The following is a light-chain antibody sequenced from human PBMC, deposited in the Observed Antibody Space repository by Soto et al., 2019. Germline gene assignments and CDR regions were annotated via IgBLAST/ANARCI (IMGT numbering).Light chain of an antibody. J-gene: IGKJ4*01. CDR1: QGISSN. CDR3: QQVDSYPIT. V-gene: IGKV1-9*01. Sequence: DIQMTQSPSFLSASVGARVTITCRASQGISSNLVWDQQRPGKAPQLLIYAASTLESWVSSRFSGSRSGTEFTLTISSLQPEDYATYYCQQVDSYPITFGGGTKVNIK. CDR2: AAS.